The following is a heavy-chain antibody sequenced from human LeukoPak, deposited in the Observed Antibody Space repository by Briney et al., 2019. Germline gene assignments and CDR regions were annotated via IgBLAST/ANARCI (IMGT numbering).Heavy chain of an antibody. D-gene: IGHD6-6*01. CDR2: IVPIDGAP. Sequence: SVKVSCKASGGMFNINAISWIRQAPGQGLEWIGGIVPIDGAPHYAQNFQGRVTITTDESTNTVYMEMTGLTYQDTAMFYCARGSEQLHNWGQGTLVTVSS. CDR3: ARGSEQLHN. V-gene: IGHV1-69*05. CDR1: GGMFNINA. J-gene: IGHJ4*02.